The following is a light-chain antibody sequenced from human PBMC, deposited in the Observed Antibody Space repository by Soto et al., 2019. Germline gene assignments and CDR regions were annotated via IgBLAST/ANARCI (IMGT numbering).Light chain of an antibody. CDR2: AAS. V-gene: IGKV1-39*01. CDR1: QAIRTA. Sequence: IQLTQSPSSLSASGGDRVTITCRASQAIRTALGWYQQKPGKAPKLLIYAASSLQSGVTSRFSGSGSGTDFTLTISSLQPEDFATYCCQQSYSTLGTFGQGTKVDIK. J-gene: IGKJ1*01. CDR3: QQSYSTLGT.